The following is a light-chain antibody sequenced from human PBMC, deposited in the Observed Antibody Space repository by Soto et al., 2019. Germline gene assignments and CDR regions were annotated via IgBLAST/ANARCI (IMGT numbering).Light chain of an antibody. CDR3: AAWDDSLDGPYV. Sequence: QAVVTQPPSVSGTPGQRVTISCSGCGSNIGKNTVNWYQQLPGTAPKLLIYSTNQRPSGVPDRFSGSKSGTSASLAISGLQSEDDADYYCAAWDDSLDGPYVFGTGTKLTVL. CDR1: GSNIGKNT. CDR2: STN. J-gene: IGLJ1*01. V-gene: IGLV1-44*01.